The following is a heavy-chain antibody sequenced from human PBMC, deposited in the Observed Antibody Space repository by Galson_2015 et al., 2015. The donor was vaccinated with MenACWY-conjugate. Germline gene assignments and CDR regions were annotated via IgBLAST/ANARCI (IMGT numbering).Heavy chain of an antibody. CDR2: IWSDGNSK. D-gene: IGHD5-18*01. CDR1: GFTFSSYG. Sequence: SLRLSCAASGFTFSSYGMHWVRRAPGKGLEWVTVIWSDGNSKYYVDSVKGRFTISADKSISTAYLQWSSLKASDTAMYYCARGGFTYGDAFDIWGQGTMVTVSS. V-gene: IGHV3-33*01. CDR3: ARGGFTYGDAFDI. J-gene: IGHJ3*02.